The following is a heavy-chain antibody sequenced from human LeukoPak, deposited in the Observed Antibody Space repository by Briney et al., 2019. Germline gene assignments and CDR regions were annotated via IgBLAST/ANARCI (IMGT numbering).Heavy chain of an antibody. V-gene: IGHV4-59*01. CDR3: ARGTETTEFDY. J-gene: IGHJ4*02. D-gene: IGHD4-11*01. CDR1: VGSINNYY. Sequence: SETLSLTCTVSVGSINNYYWSWIRQTPWKGLEWIGYIYHTGSTSYSPSLKSRVTISGDTSKNQYSLKLSSVTAADTAVYYCARGTETTEFDYWGRGTPVTVSS. CDR2: IYHTGST.